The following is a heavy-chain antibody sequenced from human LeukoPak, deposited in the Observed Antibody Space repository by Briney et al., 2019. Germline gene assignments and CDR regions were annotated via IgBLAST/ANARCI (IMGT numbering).Heavy chain of an antibody. CDR2: IWYDGSNK. D-gene: IGHD1-26*01. V-gene: IGHV3-33*01. Sequence: GRSLRLSCAASGFTFSSYGMHWVRQAPGKGLEWVAVIWYDGSNKYYADSVKGRFTISRDNSKNTLYLQMNSLRAEDTAVYYCASSAAGSYYFDYWGQGTLVTVSS. J-gene: IGHJ4*02. CDR1: GFTFSSYG. CDR3: ASSAAGSYYFDY.